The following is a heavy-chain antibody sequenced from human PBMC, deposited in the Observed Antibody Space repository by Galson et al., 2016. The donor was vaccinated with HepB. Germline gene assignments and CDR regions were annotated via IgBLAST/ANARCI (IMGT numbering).Heavy chain of an antibody. CDR3: AKRYYRSGSYHTRSSSFGGMDV. CDR1: GYTFTDYY. Sequence: SVKVSCKASGYTFTDYYLHWVRQAPGQGLEWMGWIDPDNGGTKFAQKFQGRVTLSRDTSISTAYMELNSLRFDGTALYYCAKRYYRSGSYHTRSSSFGGMDVWGKGTTVTVSS. J-gene: IGHJ6*04. CDR2: IDPDNGGT. D-gene: IGHD3-10*01. V-gene: IGHV1-2*02.